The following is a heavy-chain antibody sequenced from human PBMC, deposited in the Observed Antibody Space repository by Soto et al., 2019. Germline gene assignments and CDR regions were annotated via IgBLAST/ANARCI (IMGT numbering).Heavy chain of an antibody. D-gene: IGHD4-17*01. Sequence: QITLKKSGPTLVKPTQTLTLTCTFSGFSLSTSGVGVVWLRQPPGKALEWLALVYWDDDKRYSPSLKSRLTITQDTSKNQVVLTMNNMDHVDTASYYCAHSSSRWPLGYWGQGALVTVSS. V-gene: IGHV2-5*02. J-gene: IGHJ4*02. CDR1: GFSLSTSGVG. CDR2: VYWDDDK. CDR3: AHSSSRWPLGY.